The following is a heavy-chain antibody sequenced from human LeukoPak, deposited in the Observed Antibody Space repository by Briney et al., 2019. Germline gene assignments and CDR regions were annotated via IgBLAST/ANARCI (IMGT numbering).Heavy chain of an antibody. CDR2: IYYSGST. CDR1: GGSISSSSYY. Sequence: SETLSLTCTVSGGSISSSSYYWGWIRQPPGKGLEWIGSIYYSGSTYYNPSLKSRVTISVDRSKNQFSLKLSSVTAADTAVYYCARSSVVVPAAPLGAFDIWGQGTMVTVSS. CDR3: ARSSVVVPAAPLGAFDI. J-gene: IGHJ3*02. V-gene: IGHV4-39*07. D-gene: IGHD2-2*01.